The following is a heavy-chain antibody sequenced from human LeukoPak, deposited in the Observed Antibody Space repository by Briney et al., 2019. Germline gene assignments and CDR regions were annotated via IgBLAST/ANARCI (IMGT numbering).Heavy chain of an antibody. Sequence: GGSLRLSCAASGFTFSSYGMPWVRQAPGKGQEWVAVIWYDGSNKYYADSVKGRFTISRDNSKNTLYLQMNSLRAEDTAVYYCAREAYDFWTKGYFDYWGQGTLVTVSS. V-gene: IGHV3-33*01. CDR2: IWYDGSNK. D-gene: IGHD3-3*01. CDR3: AREAYDFWTKGYFDY. CDR1: GFTFSSYG. J-gene: IGHJ4*02.